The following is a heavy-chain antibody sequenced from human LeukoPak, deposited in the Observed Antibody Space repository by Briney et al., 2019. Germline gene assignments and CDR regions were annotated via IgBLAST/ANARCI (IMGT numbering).Heavy chain of an antibody. J-gene: IGHJ2*01. CDR1: GFTFSSYE. V-gene: IGHV3-48*03. D-gene: IGHD2-21*02. Sequence: GGSLRLSCAVSGFTFSSYEMNWVRKAPGPGLELVSYISSSGSTIYYADSVKGRFTISRDNSKNSLYLQMNSLRAEDTAVYYCARDRLYCGGDCYQLDLWGRGTLVTVSS. CDR2: ISSSGSTI. CDR3: ARDRLYCGGDCYQLDL.